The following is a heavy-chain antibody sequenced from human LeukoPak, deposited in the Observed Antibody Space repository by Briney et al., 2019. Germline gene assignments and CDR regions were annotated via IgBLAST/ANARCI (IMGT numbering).Heavy chain of an antibody. J-gene: IGHJ4*02. CDR3: AKGVAVRGVIIDLSHPFDY. D-gene: IGHD3-10*01. CDR1: GFTFSSYA. V-gene: IGHV3-23*01. CDR2: ISGSGGST. Sequence: PGGSLRLSCAASGFTFSSYAMSWVRQAPGKGLEWVSAISGSGGSTYYADSVKGRFTISRDNSKNTLYLQMNSLRAEDTAVYYCAKGVAVRGVIIDLSHPFDYWGQGTLVTVSS.